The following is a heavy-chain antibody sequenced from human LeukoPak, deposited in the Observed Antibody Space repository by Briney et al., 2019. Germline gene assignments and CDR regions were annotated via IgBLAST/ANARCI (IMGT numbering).Heavy chain of an antibody. Sequence: GEALKISCKGSGYSFTSYWIGWVRQMPGKGLEWMGIIYPGDSDTRYSPSFQGQVTISADKSIRTAYLQWSSLKASDTAIYYCARHHDYGDYGCFDYWGQGTLVTVSS. CDR3: ARHHDYGDYGCFDY. V-gene: IGHV5-51*01. J-gene: IGHJ4*02. CDR1: GYSFTSYW. D-gene: IGHD4-17*01. CDR2: IYPGDSDT.